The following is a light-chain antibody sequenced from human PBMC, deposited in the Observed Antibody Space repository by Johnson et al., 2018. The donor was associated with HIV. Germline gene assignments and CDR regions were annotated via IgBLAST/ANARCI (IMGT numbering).Light chain of an antibody. V-gene: IGLV1-51*02. CDR1: SSNIGNNY. J-gene: IGLJ1*01. CDR3: GTWDSSLSAV. Sequence: QSMLTQPPSVSAAPGQKVTISCSGSSSNIGNNYVSWYQQLPGTAPKLLIYENNKRPSGIPDRFSGSKSGTSATLGITGLQTGDEADYYCGTWDSSLSAVFGTGTNVTVL. CDR2: ENN.